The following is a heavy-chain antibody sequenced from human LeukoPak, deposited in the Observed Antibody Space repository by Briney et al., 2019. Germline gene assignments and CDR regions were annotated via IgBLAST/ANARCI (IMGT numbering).Heavy chain of an antibody. J-gene: IGHJ3*02. CDR1: GYTFTDCF. CDR3: ARGCDNSGDYDAFDI. D-gene: IGHD3-22*01. Sequence: GASVKVSCKTSGYTFTDCFLHWVRQAPGQGLEWMGWINPNSGGTNYAQRFQGRVTVTRDTSISTAYMEVSRLRSDDTAVYYCARGCDNSGDYDAFDIWGQGTMVTVSS. V-gene: IGHV1-2*02. CDR2: INPNSGGT.